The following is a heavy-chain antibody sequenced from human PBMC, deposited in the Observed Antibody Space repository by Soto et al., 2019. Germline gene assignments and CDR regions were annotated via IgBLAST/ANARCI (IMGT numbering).Heavy chain of an antibody. D-gene: IGHD3-22*01. CDR1: GYTFTSYY. V-gene: IGHV1-46*01. J-gene: IGHJ4*02. CDR3: ARGRHTYYYDSSGYHN. Sequence: QVQLVQSGAEVKKPGASVKVSCMASGYTFTSYYMHWVRQAPGQGLEWMGIINPSGGSTSYAQKFQGRVTMTRDTSTSTVYMELSSLRSEDTAVYYCARGRHTYYYDSSGYHNWGQGTLVTVSS. CDR2: INPSGGST.